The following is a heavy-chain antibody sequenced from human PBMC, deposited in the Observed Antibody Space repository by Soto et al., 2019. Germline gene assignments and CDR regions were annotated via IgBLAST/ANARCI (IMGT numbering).Heavy chain of an antibody. CDR1: GFTFSSYS. Sequence: EVQLVESGGGLVQPGGSLRLSCAASGFTFSSYSMNWVRQAPGKGLEWVSYISSSSSTIYYADSVKGRFTISRDNAKNSLYLQRDSQRDEDTAVYYCARGEGDYVWGSYRTYNWFDPWGQGTLVTVSS. J-gene: IGHJ5*02. CDR3: ARGEGDYVWGSYRTYNWFDP. V-gene: IGHV3-48*02. D-gene: IGHD3-16*02. CDR2: ISSSSSTI.